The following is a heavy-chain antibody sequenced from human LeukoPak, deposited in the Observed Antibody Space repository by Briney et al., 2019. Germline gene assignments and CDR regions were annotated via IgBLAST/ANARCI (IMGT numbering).Heavy chain of an antibody. J-gene: IGHJ3*02. CDR3: ARPNDAFDI. V-gene: IGHV4-39*01. Sequence: KASETLSLTCTVSGGSISSSSYYWGWIRQPPGKGLEWIGSIYYSGSTYYNPSLKSRVTISVDTSKNQFSLKLSSVTAADTAVYYCARPNDAFDIWGQGRMVTVSS. CDR2: IYYSGST. CDR1: GGSISSSSYY.